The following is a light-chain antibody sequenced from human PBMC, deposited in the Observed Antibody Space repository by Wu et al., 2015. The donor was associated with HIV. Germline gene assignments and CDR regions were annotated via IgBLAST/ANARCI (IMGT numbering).Light chain of an antibody. CDR2: RAS. Sequence: DIQMTQSPSALSASVGDRVTISCRASQSIDNWLAWYQQKPGSAPKLLIYRASSLASGVPSSFSGGGSGTEFTLTIISLQPDDFATYYCQQYTTYPLSFGGGTKVEIK. CDR3: QQYTTYPLS. V-gene: IGKV1-5*03. J-gene: IGKJ4*01. CDR1: QSIDNW.